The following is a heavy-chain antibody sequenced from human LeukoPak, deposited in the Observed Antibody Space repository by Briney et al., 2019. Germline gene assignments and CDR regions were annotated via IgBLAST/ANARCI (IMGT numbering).Heavy chain of an antibody. CDR2: IYYSGST. CDR1: GGSFSGYY. CDR3: ARAFTIFGVVIIGWFDP. V-gene: IGHV4-59*08. D-gene: IGHD3-3*01. Sequence: SETLSLTCAVYGGSFSGYYWSWIRQPPGKGLEWIGYIYYSGSTNYNPSLKSRVTISVDTSKNQFSLKLSSVTAADTAVYYCARAFTIFGVVIIGWFDPWGQGTLVTVSS. J-gene: IGHJ5*02.